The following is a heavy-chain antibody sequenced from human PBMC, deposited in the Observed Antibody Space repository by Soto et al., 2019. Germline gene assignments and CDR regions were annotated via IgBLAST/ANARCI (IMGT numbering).Heavy chain of an antibody. J-gene: IGHJ4*02. CDR2: IKQDESEK. CDR3: ARGDYFDRRFDY. D-gene: IGHD3-22*01. Sequence: GGPLRLSCAASGFTFSSYWMSWVRQAPGKGLEWVATIKQDESEKYYVDSVKGRFTVSRDNAKNSLYLQMNSLRAEDTAVYYCARGDYFDRRFDYWGQGTLVTVSS. V-gene: IGHV3-7*03. CDR1: GFTFSSYW.